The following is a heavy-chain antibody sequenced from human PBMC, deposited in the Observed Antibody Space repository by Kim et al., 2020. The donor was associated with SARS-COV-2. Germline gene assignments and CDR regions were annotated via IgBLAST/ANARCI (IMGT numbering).Heavy chain of an antibody. Sequence: SETLSLTCAVYGGSFSGYYWSWIRQPPGKGREWIGEINHSGSTNYNLSLKSRVTISVDTSNNQFSLKLSSVTAADTAVYYCARGPTCYDILTGYPTCYYGMDVWGQGTTVTVSS. CDR3: ARGPTCYDILTGYPTCYYGMDV. CDR2: INHSGST. D-gene: IGHD3-9*01. CDR1: GGSFSGYY. J-gene: IGHJ6*02. V-gene: IGHV4-34*01.